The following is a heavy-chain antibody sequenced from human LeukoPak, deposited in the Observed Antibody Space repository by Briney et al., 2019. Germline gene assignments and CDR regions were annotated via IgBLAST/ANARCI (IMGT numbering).Heavy chain of an antibody. CDR2: ISANGGNT. CDR1: GFTFSNYG. V-gene: IGHV3-23*01. J-gene: IGHJ4*02. D-gene: IGHD4-11*01. Sequence: QPGGSLRLSCAASGFTFSNYGMNWVRQAPGKGLEWVTAISANGGNTYYADSVKGRFNISRDNSKDTLSLQMNSLRAEDTAVYYCAKERASRLPFDYWGQGTLVTVSS. CDR3: AKERASRLPFDY.